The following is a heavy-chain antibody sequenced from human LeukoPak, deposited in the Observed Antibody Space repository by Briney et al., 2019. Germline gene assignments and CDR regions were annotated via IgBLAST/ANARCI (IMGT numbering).Heavy chain of an antibody. Sequence: GGSLRLSCAASGFTFSSYAMHWVRQAPGKGLEYVSAISSNGGSTYYANSVKGRFTISRDNSKNTLYLQMGSLRAEDMAVYYCAKDQFWFGESNAFDYWGQGTLVTVSS. J-gene: IGHJ4*02. CDR1: GFTFSSYA. CDR3: AKDQFWFGESNAFDY. V-gene: IGHV3-64*01. D-gene: IGHD3-10*01. CDR2: ISSNGGST.